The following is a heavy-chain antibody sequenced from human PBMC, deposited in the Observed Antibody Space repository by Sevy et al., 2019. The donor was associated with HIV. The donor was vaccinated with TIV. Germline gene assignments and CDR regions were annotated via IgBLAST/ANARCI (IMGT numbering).Heavy chain of an antibody. CDR1: GFTFSPYN. Sequence: GGSLRLSCAASGFTFSPYNMIWVRQAPGKGLEWVSSISGNSNYIYYANSVKGRFTISRDNANNSLYFQMYSLRAEDTAVYYCARDPPVPRYCTNGVCSQGFDYWGQGTLVTVSS. J-gene: IGHJ4*02. CDR3: ARDPPVPRYCTNGVCSQGFDY. D-gene: IGHD2-8*01. V-gene: IGHV3-21*01. CDR2: ISGNSNYI.